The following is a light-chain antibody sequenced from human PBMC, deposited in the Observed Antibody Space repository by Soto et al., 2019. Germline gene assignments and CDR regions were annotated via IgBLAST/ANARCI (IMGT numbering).Light chain of an antibody. CDR3: QVWIRV. CDR1: NIGSKS. V-gene: IGLV3-21*01. J-gene: IGLJ3*02. Sequence: SYELTQPPSVSVAPGKTARITCGGNNIGSKSVHWYQQKPGQAPVLVIYYDSDRPSGIPERFSGSNSGNTATLTISRVEAGDEADYYCQVWIRVFGGGTKLTVL. CDR2: YDS.